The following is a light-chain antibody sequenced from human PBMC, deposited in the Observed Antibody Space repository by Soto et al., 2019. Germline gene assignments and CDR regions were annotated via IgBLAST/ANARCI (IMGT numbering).Light chain of an antibody. CDR1: SGDVGSYNL. Sequence: QSALPQPDSVYGSPGQSITLSCTGSSGDVGSYNLVSWYQQHPDKAPKLMIYEVSKRPPGVSNRFFGSKSGNTASLTISGLQAEDEAHYYCCSYADTTILFGGGTKLTVL. J-gene: IGLJ2*01. CDR3: CSYADTTIL. CDR2: EVS. V-gene: IGLV2-23*02.